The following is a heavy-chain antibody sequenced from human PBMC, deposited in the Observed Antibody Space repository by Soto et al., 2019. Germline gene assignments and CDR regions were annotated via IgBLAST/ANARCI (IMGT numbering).Heavy chain of an antibody. D-gene: IGHD2-2*01. CDR2: IYYSGST. J-gene: IGHJ4*02. Sequence: SETLSLTCTVSGGSISSGGYYWSWIRQHPGKGLEWIGYIYYSGSTYYKPSLKSRVTISVDTSKNQFSLKLSSVTAEDTAVYYCAKRKYCSSTTCFDYWGQGTLVTVSS. CDR1: GGSISSGGYY. V-gene: IGHV4-31*03. CDR3: AKRKYCSSTTCFDY.